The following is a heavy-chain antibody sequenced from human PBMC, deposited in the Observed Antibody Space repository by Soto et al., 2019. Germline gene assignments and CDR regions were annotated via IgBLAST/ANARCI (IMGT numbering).Heavy chain of an antibody. CDR1: GGSFSSFG. J-gene: IGHJ1*01. CDR3: AREVSGYNL. V-gene: IGHV1-69*01. Sequence: QVQLVQSGAELKKPGSSVKVSCKASGGSFSSFGISWVRQAPGQGLEWMGGIIPVFGRPNYAQRFRGRLTITADESTNTVYLELIDLRSEDTAVYYCAREVSGYNLWGQGTQVTVSS. D-gene: IGHD5-12*01. CDR2: IIPVFGRP.